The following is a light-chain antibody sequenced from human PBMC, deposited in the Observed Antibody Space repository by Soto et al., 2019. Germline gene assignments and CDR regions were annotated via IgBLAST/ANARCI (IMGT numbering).Light chain of an antibody. Sequence: ETVLTQFPATLSLSPGERATLSCRASRNINTYLAWYQQRPGQPPRLLIHDASNRAPGIPARFSGSGSDTDFTLTISSLEPEDFVVYYWQQRSHWPLTCGGGTKVEIK. V-gene: IGKV3-11*01. J-gene: IGKJ4*01. CDR3: QQRSHWPLT. CDR2: DAS. CDR1: RNINTY.